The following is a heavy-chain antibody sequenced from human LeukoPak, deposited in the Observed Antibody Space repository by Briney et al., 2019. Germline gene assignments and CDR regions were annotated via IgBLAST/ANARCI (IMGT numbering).Heavy chain of an antibody. D-gene: IGHD1-26*01. CDR3: ASGIDYCYYYMDV. V-gene: IGHV3-7*01. CDR2: IKQDGSEK. Sequence: GGSLRLSRAASGFTFSSYWMSWVRQAPGKGLEWVANIKQDGSEKYYVDSVKGRFTISRDNAKNSLYLQMNSLRAEDTAVYYCASGIDYCYYYMDVWGKGTTVTVSS. CDR1: GFTFSSYW. J-gene: IGHJ6*03.